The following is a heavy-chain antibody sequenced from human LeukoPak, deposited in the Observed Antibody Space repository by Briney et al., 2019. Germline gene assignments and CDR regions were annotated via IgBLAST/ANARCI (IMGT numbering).Heavy chain of an antibody. V-gene: IGHV4-39*01. CDR1: GGPISSSSYY. CDR2: IYYSGST. J-gene: IGHJ4*02. D-gene: IGHD3-9*01. CDR3: ARSWYYDILTGYSYYFDY. Sequence: PSETLSLTCTVSGGPISSSSYYWGWIRQPPGKGLEWSGSIYYSGSTYYNPSLKSRVTISVDTSKNQFSLKLSSVTAADTAVYYCARSWYYDILTGYSYYFDYWGQGTLVTVSS.